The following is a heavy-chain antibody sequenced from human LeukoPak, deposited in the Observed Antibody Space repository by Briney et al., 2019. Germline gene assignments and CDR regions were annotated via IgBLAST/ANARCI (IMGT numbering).Heavy chain of an antibody. V-gene: IGHV1-2*02. CDR3: ARAGNRRIAVAGSSY. CDR2: INPNSGGT. Sequence: PMASVKVSCKASGYTFTGYYMHWVRQAPGQGLEWMGWINPNSGGTNYAQKFQGRVTMTRDTSTNTAYMELSRLRSDDTAVYSCARAGNRRIAVAGSSYWGQGTLVTVSS. CDR1: GYTFTGYY. D-gene: IGHD6-19*01. J-gene: IGHJ4*02.